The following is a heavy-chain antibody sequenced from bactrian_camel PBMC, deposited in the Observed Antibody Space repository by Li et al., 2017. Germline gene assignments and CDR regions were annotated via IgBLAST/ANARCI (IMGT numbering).Heavy chain of an antibody. CDR2: INSRTDDST. J-gene: IGHJ4*01. D-gene: IGHD2*01. CDR1: GFTFSSYY. CDR3: AAGYGNASPTY. V-gene: IGHV3S40*01. Sequence: VQLVESGGGLVQPGGSLRLSCAASGFTFSSYYMSWVRQAPGKGLEWVSGINSRTDDSTVYSESVKGRLTISIDNAKSTLYLQMNNLRADDTAMYYCAAGYGNASPTYWGQGTQVTVS.